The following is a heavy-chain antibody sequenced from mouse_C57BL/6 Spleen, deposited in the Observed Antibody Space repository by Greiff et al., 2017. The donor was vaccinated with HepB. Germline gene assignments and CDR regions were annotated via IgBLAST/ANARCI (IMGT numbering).Heavy chain of an antibody. CDR3: ARTDYGSNYAMDY. D-gene: IGHD1-1*01. J-gene: IGHJ4*01. CDR2: ISYSGST. Sequence: EVKVVESGPGMVKPSQSLSLTCTVTGYSITSGYDWHWIRHFPGNKLEWMGYISYSGSTNYNPSLKSRISITHDTSKNHFFLTLNSVTTEDTATYYCARTDYGSNYAMDYWGQGTSVTVSS. V-gene: IGHV3-1*01. CDR1: GYSITSGYD.